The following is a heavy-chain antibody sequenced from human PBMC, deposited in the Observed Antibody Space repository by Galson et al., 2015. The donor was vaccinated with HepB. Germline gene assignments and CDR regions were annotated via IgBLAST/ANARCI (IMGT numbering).Heavy chain of an antibody. CDR3: ARDQSDDYGDYYYYYGMDV. J-gene: IGHJ6*02. CDR1: GFTFSSYS. V-gene: IGHV3-21*05. D-gene: IGHD4-17*01. Sequence: SLRLSCAASGFTFSSYSMNWVRQAPGKGLEWVSYISSSSSYTNYADSVKGRFTISRDNAKNSLYLQMNSLRAEDTAVYYCARDQSDDYGDYYYYYGMDVWGQGTTVTVSS. CDR2: ISSSSSYT.